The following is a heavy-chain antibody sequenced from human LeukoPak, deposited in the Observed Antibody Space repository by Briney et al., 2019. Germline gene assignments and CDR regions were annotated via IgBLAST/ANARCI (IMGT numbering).Heavy chain of an antibody. D-gene: IGHD2-2*01. CDR1: GSTFSSYA. CDR3: ARVYPAMPYYFDY. V-gene: IGHV1-69*04. CDR2: IIPILGIA. J-gene: IGHJ4*02. Sequence: VASVKVSCKASGSTFSSYAISWVRQAPGQGLEWMGRIIPILGIANYAQKFQGRVTITADKSTSTAYMELSSLRSEDTAVYYCARVYPAMPYYFDYWGQGTLVTVSS.